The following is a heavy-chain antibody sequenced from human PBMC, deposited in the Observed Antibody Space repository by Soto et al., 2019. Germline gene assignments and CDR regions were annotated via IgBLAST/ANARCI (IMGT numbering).Heavy chain of an antibody. J-gene: IGHJ4*02. D-gene: IGHD6-19*01. CDR2: IWYDGSNK. CDR1: GFTFSSYG. V-gene: IGHV3-33*01. Sequence: GGSLRLSCAASGFTFSSYGMHWVHQAPGKGLEWVAVIWYDGSNKYYADSVKGRFTISRDNSKNTLYLQMNSLRAEDTAVYYCARDLMIAVAGTSNPDYWGQGTLVTVSS. CDR3: ARDLMIAVAGTSNPDY.